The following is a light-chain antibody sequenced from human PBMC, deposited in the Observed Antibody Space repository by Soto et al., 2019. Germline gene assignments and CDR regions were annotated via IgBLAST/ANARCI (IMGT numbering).Light chain of an antibody. Sequence: QSVLTQPASVSGSPGQSIAISCTGTSSDLGAYDYVSWYQQQPDKAPKLIIYEVTKRPSGVSNRFSGSKSGNTASLTISGLQPEYDADYDSSSHSSVNTRVFVTGTEVTV. J-gene: IGLJ1*01. CDR1: SSDLGAYDY. CDR2: EVT. V-gene: IGLV2-14*01. CDR3: SSHSSVNTRV.